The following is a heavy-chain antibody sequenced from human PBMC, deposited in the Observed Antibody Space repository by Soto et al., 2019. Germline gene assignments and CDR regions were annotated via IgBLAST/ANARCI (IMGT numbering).Heavy chain of an antibody. CDR1: GYTFTGYY. V-gene: IGHV1-2*02. CDR2: INPNSGGT. D-gene: IGHD5-12*01. Sequence: ASVKVSCKASGYTFTGYYMHWVRQAPGQGLEWMGWINPNSGGTNYAQKFQGRVTMTRDTSISTAYMELSRLRSDDTAVYYCARGSMEMATIYTYWGQGTLVTVSS. CDR3: ARGSMEMATIYTY. J-gene: IGHJ4*02.